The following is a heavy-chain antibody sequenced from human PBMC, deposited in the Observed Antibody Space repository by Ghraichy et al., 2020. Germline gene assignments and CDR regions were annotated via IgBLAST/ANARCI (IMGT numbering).Heavy chain of an antibody. CDR1: GFTFSSYW. D-gene: IGHD3-10*01. J-gene: IGHJ6*02. CDR2: INSDGSST. V-gene: IGHV3-74*01. CDR3: ARDSEYYYGSGSYFYYYYYGMDV. Sequence: GGSLRLSCAASGFTFSSYWMHWVRQAPGKGLVWVSRINSDGSSTSYADSVKGRFTISRDNAKNTLYLQMNSLRAEDMAVYYCARDSEYYYGSGSYFYYYYYGMDVWGQGTTVTVSS.